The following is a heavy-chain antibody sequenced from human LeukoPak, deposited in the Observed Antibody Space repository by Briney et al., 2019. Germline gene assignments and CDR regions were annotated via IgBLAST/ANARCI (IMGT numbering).Heavy chain of an antibody. CDR2: FDPEDGET. D-gene: IGHD6-6*01. J-gene: IGHJ5*02. CDR3: ATEDYSSSSLRWFDP. Sequence: ASVKVSCKVSGYTLTELPMHWVRQAPGKGLEWMGGFDPEDGETIYAQKFQGRVTMTEDTSTDTAYMELSSLRSEDTAVYYCATEDYSSSSLRWFDPWGQGTLVTVSS. CDR1: GYTLTELP. V-gene: IGHV1-24*01.